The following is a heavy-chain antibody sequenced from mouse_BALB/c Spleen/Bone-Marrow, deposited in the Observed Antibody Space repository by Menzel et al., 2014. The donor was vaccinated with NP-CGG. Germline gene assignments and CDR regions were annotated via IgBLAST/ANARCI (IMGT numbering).Heavy chain of an antibody. CDR2: IYPGDGDT. CDR1: GYTFTSYW. V-gene: IGHV1-87*01. Sequence: QVQLQQSGAELARPGASVKLSCKASGYTFTSYWMQWVKQRPGQGLEWIGAIYPGDGDTRYTQKFKGKATLTADKSSSTAYMQLSSLASEDSAAYYCARRRREYYFDYWGQGTTLTVSS. D-gene: IGHD2-12*01. CDR3: ARRRREYYFDY. J-gene: IGHJ2*01.